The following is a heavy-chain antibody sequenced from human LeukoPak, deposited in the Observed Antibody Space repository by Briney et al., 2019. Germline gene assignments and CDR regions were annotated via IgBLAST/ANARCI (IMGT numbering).Heavy chain of an antibody. V-gene: IGHV4-34*01. Sequence: PSETLSLTCAVYGGSFSGYYWSWIRQPPGKGLEWIGEINHSGSTNYNPSLKSRVTISVDTSKNQFSLKLSSVTAADTAVYYCARGSGYYYYYGMDVWGKGTTVIVSS. CDR1: GGSFSGYY. J-gene: IGHJ6*04. CDR3: ARGSGYYYYYGMDV. CDR2: INHSGST.